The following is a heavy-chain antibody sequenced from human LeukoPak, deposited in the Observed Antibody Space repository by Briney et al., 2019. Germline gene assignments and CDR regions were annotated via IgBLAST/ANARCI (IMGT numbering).Heavy chain of an antibody. CDR3: ARGVDAYFGGGSYDAFDL. D-gene: IGHD2-21*02. CDR2: IILMLGIT. J-gene: IGHJ3*01. V-gene: IGHV1-69*04. Sequence: SPLKISCKASRGTFGRHGISWVRQAPGDGREWMGKIILMLGITNYAKKFRGRVTITADKHTGTGYMELSSLGSEDTAVYFCARGVDAYFGGGSYDAFDLWGQGTMVTVSS. CDR1: RGTFGRHG.